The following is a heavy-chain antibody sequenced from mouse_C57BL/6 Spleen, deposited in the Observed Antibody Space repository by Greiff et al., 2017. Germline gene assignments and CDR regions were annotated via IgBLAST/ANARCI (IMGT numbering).Heavy chain of an antibody. V-gene: IGHV1-26*01. CDR1: GYTFTDYY. CDR2: INPNNGGT. Sequence: VQLQQSGPELVKPGASVKISCKASGYTFTDYYMNWVKQSHGKSLEWIGDINPNNGGTSYNQKFKGKATLTVDKSSSTAYMELRSLTSEDSAVYYCACGTEGFDYWGQGTTLTVSS. D-gene: IGHD4-1*01. J-gene: IGHJ2*01. CDR3: ACGTEGFDY.